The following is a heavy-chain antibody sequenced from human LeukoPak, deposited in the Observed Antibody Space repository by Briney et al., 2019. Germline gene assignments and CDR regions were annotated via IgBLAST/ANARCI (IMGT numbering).Heavy chain of an antibody. CDR1: GYTFTSYY. CDR2: INPSGGST. J-gene: IGHJ6*03. CDR3: ARSVEWGGRYPNYYYYMDV. D-gene: IGHD1-26*01. Sequence: ASVKVSCKASGYTFTSYYMHWVRQAPGQGLEWMGIINPSGGSTSYAQKFQGRVTMTRDTSTSTVYMELSSLRSEDTAVYYCARSVEWGGRYPNYYYYMDVWGKGTTVTVSS. V-gene: IGHV1-46*01.